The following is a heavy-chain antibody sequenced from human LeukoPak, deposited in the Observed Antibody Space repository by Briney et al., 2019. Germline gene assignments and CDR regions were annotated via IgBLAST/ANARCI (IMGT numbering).Heavy chain of an antibody. CDR3: AADSSGWYGYFDY. Sequence: GGSLRLSCAASGFTVSSNYMSWVRQAPGKGLEWVSVIYSGDSTYYADSVKGRFTISRHNSKNTLYLQMNSLRAEDTAVYYCAADSSGWYGYFDYWGQGTLVTVSS. CDR1: GFTVSSNY. D-gene: IGHD6-19*01. J-gene: IGHJ4*02. CDR2: IYSGDST. V-gene: IGHV3-53*04.